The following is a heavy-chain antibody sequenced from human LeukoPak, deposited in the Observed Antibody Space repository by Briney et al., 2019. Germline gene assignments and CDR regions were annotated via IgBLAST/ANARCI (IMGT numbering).Heavy chain of an antibody. CDR3: ARGPRESRGAFDI. Sequence: GASVKVSCKASGYTFTSYGISWVRQATGQGLEWMGWMNPSSGNTGYAQKFQGRVTITRNTSISTAYMELSSLRSEDTAVYYCARGPRESRGAFDIWGQGTMVTVSS. CDR1: GYTFTSYG. J-gene: IGHJ3*02. V-gene: IGHV1-8*03. CDR2: MNPSSGNT. D-gene: IGHD3-10*01.